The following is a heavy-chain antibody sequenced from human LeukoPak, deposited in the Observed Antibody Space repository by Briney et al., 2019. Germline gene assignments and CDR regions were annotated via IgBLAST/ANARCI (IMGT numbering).Heavy chain of an antibody. Sequence: PSETLSLTCAVYGGSFSGYYWSWVRQAPGKGLEWVSVIYSGGSTYYADSVKGRFTISRDNSKNTLYLQMNSLRAEDTAVYYCARVMNYYYYYMDVWGKGTTVTISS. V-gene: IGHV3-66*01. J-gene: IGHJ6*03. D-gene: IGHD2-8*01. CDR2: IYSGGST. CDR1: GGSFSGYY. CDR3: ARVMNYYYYYMDV.